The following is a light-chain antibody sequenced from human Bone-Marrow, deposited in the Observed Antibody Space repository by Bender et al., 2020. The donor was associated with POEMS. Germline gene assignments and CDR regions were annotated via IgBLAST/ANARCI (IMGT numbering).Light chain of an antibody. J-gene: IGLJ2*01. Sequence: QSALTQPASVSGSPGQSITISCTGTSNDVGSYNLVSWYQQHPGKAPKLMMYEVSKRPSGVPDRFSGSKSGNTASLTVSGLQAVDEADYYCSSYAGSNNLVFGGGTKVTVL. CDR2: EVS. CDR3: SSYAGSNNLV. V-gene: IGLV2-8*01. CDR1: SNDVGSYNL.